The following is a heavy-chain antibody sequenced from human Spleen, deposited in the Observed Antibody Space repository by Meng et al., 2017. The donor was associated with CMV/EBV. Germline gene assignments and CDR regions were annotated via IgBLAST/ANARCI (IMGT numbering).Heavy chain of an antibody. V-gene: IGHV3-21*01. CDR3: ARWGEYQLPDFDY. Sequence: GESLKISCAASGFTFSNYSMNWVRQAPGKGLEWVSSISRGSTYIYYADSVKGRFTLSRDNAKNSLYLQMNSLRGEDTAVYYCARWGEYQLPDFDYWGQGSLVTVSS. CDR1: GFTFSNYS. D-gene: IGHD2-2*01. CDR2: ISRGSTYI. J-gene: IGHJ4*02.